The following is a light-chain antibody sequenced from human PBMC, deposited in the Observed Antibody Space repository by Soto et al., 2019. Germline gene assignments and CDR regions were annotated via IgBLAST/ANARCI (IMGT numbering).Light chain of an antibody. J-gene: IGLJ1*01. Sequence: QSVLTQPPSASGSPGQSVTISCTGTKSDIGVYDFVSWYQHHPGKAPRLIIYEVVQRPSGVPDRFSGSKSGNTASLTVSGLQAAYEADYFCKSYAGSNPYVFGSGNEVNV. V-gene: IGLV2-8*01. CDR1: KSDIGVYDF. CDR3: KSYAGSNPYV. CDR2: EVV.